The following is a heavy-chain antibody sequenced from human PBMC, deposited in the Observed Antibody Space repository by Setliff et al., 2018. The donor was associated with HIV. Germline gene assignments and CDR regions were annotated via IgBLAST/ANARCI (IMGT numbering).Heavy chain of an antibody. CDR1: GVTFSSYA. Sequence: ASVKVSCKASGVTFSSYAIAWVRQAPGQGLEWVGGIIPILDIANYARRFQDRVTITADKSTSTAYMELTTLRPDDTAVYFCAKDQGILGPLGPYFDYWGRGTLVTVSS. CDR3: AKDQGILGPLGPYFDY. J-gene: IGHJ4*02. D-gene: IGHD1-26*01. V-gene: IGHV1-69*10. CDR2: IIPILDIA.